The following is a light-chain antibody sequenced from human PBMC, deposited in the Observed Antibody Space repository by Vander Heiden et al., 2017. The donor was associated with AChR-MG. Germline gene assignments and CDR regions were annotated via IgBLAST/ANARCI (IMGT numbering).Light chain of an antibody. CDR3: QQYDNLPLT. CDR2: YAS. J-gene: IGKJ4*01. V-gene: IGKV1-33*01. CDR1: QDISNY. Sequence: DIQMTQSPSSLSASVGDRVTITCQASQDISNYFNWYQQKPGKAPKLLIYYASNLETGVPSRFSGSGSGTDFTFTISSLQPEDIATYYCQQYDNLPLTFGGGTKVEIK.